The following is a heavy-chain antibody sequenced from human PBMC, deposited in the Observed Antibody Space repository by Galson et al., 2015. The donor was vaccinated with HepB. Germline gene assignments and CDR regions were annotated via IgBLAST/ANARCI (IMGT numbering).Heavy chain of an antibody. J-gene: IGHJ4*02. V-gene: IGHV3-33*01. CDR1: GFTFSSYG. CDR3: ARDHTIFGVTLDY. Sequence: SLRLSCAASGFTFSSYGMHWVRQAPGKGLEWVAVIWYDGSNKYYADSVKGRFTISRDNSKNTLYLQMNSLRAEDTAVYYCARDHTIFGVTLDYWGQGTLVTVSS. D-gene: IGHD3-3*01. CDR2: IWYDGSNK.